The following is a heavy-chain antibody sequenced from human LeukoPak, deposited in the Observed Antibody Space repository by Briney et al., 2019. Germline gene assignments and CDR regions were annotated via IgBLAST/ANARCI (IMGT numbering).Heavy chain of an antibody. CDR3: ARDSHSSSSPADY. CDR1: GFTFSSYS. V-gene: IGHV3-21*01. CDR2: ISSSSSYI. D-gene: IGHD6-6*01. Sequence: GGSLRLSCAASGFTFSSYSMNWVRQAPGKGLEWVSSISSSSSYIYYADSVKGRFTISRDNAKNSLYLQMNSLRAEDTAVYYCARDSHSSSSPADYWGQGTLVTVSS. J-gene: IGHJ4*02.